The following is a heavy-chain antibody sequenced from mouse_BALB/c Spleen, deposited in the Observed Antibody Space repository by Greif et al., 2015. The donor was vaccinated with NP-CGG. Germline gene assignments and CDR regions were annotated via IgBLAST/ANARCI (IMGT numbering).Heavy chain of an antibody. Sequence: VQLQQSGAELVRPGTSVKVSCKASGYAFTNYLIEWVKQRPGQGLEWIGVINPGSGGTNYNEKFKGKATLTADKSSSTAYMQLSSLTSDDSAVYFRARGDGAMDYWGQGTSVTVSS. J-gene: IGHJ4*01. V-gene: IGHV1-54*01. D-gene: IGHD3-3*01. CDR1: GYAFTNYL. CDR3: ARGDGAMDY. CDR2: INPGSGGT.